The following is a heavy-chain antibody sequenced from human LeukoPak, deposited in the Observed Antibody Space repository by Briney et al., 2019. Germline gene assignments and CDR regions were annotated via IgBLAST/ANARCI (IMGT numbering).Heavy chain of an antibody. CDR2: ISSSSSYI. V-gene: IGHV3-21*01. D-gene: IGHD3-22*01. CDR3: ATDYYDSSGVDY. Sequence: GGSLRLSCAPSGFTFSSYSMNWVRQAPGKGLEWVSSISSSSSYIYYADSVKGRFTISRDNAKNSLYLQMNSLRAEDTAVYYCATDYYDSSGVDYWGQGTLVTVSS. J-gene: IGHJ4*02. CDR1: GFTFSSYS.